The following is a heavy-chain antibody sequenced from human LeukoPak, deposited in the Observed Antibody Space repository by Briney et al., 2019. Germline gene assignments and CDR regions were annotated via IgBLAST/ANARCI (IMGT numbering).Heavy chain of an antibody. V-gene: IGHV4-31*03. CDR3: ARDRGGSGYDLYYYYGMDV. D-gene: IGHD5-12*01. CDR2: IYYSGST. CDR1: GGSISSSGYY. Sequence: SETLSLTCTVSGGSISSSGYYWSWIRQHPGKGLEWIGYIYYSGSTYYNPSLKSRVTISVDTSKNQFSLKLSSVTAADTAVYYCARDRGGSGYDLYYYYGMDVWGQGTTVTVSS. J-gene: IGHJ6*02.